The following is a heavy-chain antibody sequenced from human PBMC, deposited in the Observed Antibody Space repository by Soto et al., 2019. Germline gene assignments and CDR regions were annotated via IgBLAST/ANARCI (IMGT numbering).Heavy chain of an antibody. J-gene: IGHJ4*02. CDR3: AKAMAGTFFYFDC. CDR1: GFTFTNYW. Sequence: GGSLRLSCAASGFTFTNYWMNWVRQAPGKGLEWVANIKQDGSEKYYVDSVKGRFTISRDNAKNSLYLQMNSLRAEDTAVYYCAKAMAGTFFYFDCWGQGTLVTVSS. V-gene: IGHV3-7*01. CDR2: IKQDGSEK. D-gene: IGHD6-19*01.